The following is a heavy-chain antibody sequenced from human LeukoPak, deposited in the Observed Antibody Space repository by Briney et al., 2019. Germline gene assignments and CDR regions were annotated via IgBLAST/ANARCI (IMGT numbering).Heavy chain of an antibody. Sequence: PSETLPLTCTVPGGSISSSSYYSGWIRQPPAKGLEWIGSIYYSGSTYYNPSLKSRVTISVDTSKNQFSLKLSSVTAADTAVYYCARHRAIVVVPAATYYFDYWGQGTLVTVSS. CDR2: IYYSGST. J-gene: IGHJ4*02. D-gene: IGHD2-2*01. V-gene: IGHV4-39*01. CDR3: ARHRAIVVVPAATYYFDY. CDR1: GGSISSSSYY.